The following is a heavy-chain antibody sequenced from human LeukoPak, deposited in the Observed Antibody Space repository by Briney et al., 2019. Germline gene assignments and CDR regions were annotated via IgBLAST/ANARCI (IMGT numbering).Heavy chain of an antibody. V-gene: IGHV3-7*03. J-gene: IGHJ4*02. CDR1: GFTSSTYW. Sequence: PGGSLRLSCAASGFTSSTYWMTWVGQAPGKGLEGVANIQHDGSERNYMESVKGRFTIARDNAKKSLYLQMNNLRAEDTAVYYCAAGSGWSSDYWGQGTLVTVSS. CDR3: AAGSGWSSDY. CDR2: IQHDGSER. D-gene: IGHD6-19*01.